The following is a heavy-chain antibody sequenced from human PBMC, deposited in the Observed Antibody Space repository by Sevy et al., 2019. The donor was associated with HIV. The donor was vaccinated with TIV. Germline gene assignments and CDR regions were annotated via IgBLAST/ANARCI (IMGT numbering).Heavy chain of an antibody. V-gene: IGHV4-61*02. CDR2: IYTTGST. J-gene: IGHJ4*02. D-gene: IGHD3-10*01. CDR1: GGSIRSGTYY. Sequence: SETLSLTCTVSGGSIRSGTYYWNWIRQPAGKRLEWIGRIYTTGSTDYNPSLKSRVTISVDTSKNQFSLTLSSVTAADTAVYYRARSMVRGNTPHLDTFHYWGQGTLVTVSS. CDR3: ARSMVRGNTPHLDTFHY.